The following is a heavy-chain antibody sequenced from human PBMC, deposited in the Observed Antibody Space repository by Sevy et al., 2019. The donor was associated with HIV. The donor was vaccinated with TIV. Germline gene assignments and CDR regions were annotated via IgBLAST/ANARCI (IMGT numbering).Heavy chain of an antibody. Sequence: ASVKVSCKASGYTFTGYYMHWVRQAPGQGLEWMGWINPNSGGTNYAQTFQGRVTMTRDTSISTAYMELSRLRSDDTAVYYCARGGPRNSSGWSRGAFDIWGQGTMVTVSS. CDR1: GYTFTGYY. CDR2: INPNSGGT. D-gene: IGHD6-19*01. V-gene: IGHV1-2*02. J-gene: IGHJ3*02. CDR3: ARGGPRNSSGWSRGAFDI.